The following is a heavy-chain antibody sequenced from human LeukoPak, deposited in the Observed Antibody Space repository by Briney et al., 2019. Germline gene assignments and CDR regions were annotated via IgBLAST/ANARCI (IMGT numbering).Heavy chain of an antibody. CDR1: GYTFTAYY. Sequence: ASVKVSCKASGYTFTAYYIRWVRQAPGQGLEWMGGMDPVSGGTNYAETFQGRVTMTRDSSISTAYMQLSGLRSDDTADTAVYYCARGVGSSWFDPWGQGTLVTVSS. CDR2: MDPVSGGT. J-gene: IGHJ5*02. V-gene: IGHV1-2*02. D-gene: IGHD2-15*01. CDR3: ARGVGSSWFDP.